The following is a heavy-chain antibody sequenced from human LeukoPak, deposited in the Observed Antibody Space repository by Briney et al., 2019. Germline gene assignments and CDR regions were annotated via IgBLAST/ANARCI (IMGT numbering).Heavy chain of an antibody. CDR3: ARDLVFGVSRFDP. V-gene: IGHV3-66*02. J-gene: IGHJ5*02. Sequence: GGSLRLSCAASGLTVSSNYMSWVRPAPGKGLEWVSVIYSGGSTYYADSVKGRFTISRDNSKNTLYLQMNSLRAEDTAVYYCARDLVFGVSRFDPWGQGTLVTVSS. D-gene: IGHD3-3*01. CDR1: GLTVSSNY. CDR2: IYSGGST.